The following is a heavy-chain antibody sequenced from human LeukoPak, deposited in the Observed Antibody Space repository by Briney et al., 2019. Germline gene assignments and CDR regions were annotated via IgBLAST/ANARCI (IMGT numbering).Heavy chain of an antibody. J-gene: IGHJ4*02. D-gene: IGHD3-22*01. Sequence: PSETLSLTCTVSGGSISSSSYYWGWIRQPPGKGLEWIGSIYYSGSTYYNPSLKSRVTISVDTSKNQFSLKLSSVTAADTAVYYCAGRYYYDSSGYLFDYWGQGTLVTVSS. CDR3: AGRYYYDSSGYLFDY. V-gene: IGHV4-39*07. CDR1: GGSISSSSYY. CDR2: IYYSGST.